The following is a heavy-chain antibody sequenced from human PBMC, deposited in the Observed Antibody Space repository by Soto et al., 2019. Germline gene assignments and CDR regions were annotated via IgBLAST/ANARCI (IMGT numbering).Heavy chain of an antibody. V-gene: IGHV3-66*01. CDR2: ISSGGST. Sequence: EVQLVESGGGLVQPGGSLRLSCAASGFTVSNLYMTWVRQAPGKGLQWVAVISSGGSTYYADSVKGRFTISRDNSKNTLYLEMNSLRAEDTGVYYCARDTLGGAYDFLHGGQGTLVPVSS. J-gene: IGHJ4*02. D-gene: IGHD3-3*01. CDR1: GFTVSNLY. CDR3: ARDTLGGAYDFLH.